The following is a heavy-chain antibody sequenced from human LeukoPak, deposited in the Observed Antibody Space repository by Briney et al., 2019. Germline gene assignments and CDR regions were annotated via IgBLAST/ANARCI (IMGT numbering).Heavy chain of an antibody. Sequence: SQILSLTCTVWGGSVRSGGDDWGGLRQTQGKGLEWIAYMYYSGSTYYNPSLKSRVTMSADTSKNQLSLKLSSVTAADTAVYYCARDRAEEDAFDIWGQGTMVTVSS. CDR2: MYYSGST. CDR1: GGSVRSGGDD. V-gene: IGHV4-30-4*01. CDR3: ARDRAEEDAFDI. J-gene: IGHJ3*02.